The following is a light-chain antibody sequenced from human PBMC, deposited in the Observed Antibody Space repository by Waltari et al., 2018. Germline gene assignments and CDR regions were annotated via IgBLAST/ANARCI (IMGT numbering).Light chain of an antibody. V-gene: IGKV2-30*02. Sequence: DVVMTQSPLSLSITPGQPASISCSSGQSLLHSDGNTYLSWYEQKPGQPPRLLIYKVSNRDSGVPDRFSGSGAGTDFTLKIGRMEAEDVGVYYCGQGTHWPPSFGQGTKVEIK. J-gene: IGKJ2*03. CDR1: QSLLHSDGNTY. CDR2: KVS. CDR3: GQGTHWPPS.